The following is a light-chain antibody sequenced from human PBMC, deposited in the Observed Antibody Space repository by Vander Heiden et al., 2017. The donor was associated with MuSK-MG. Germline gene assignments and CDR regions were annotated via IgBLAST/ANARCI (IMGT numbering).Light chain of an antibody. CDR1: SSDVGGYNF. CDR2: AVT. V-gene: IGLV2-8*01. J-gene: IGLJ1*01. Sequence: QSALPQPPSASASPGQSVTISCTATSSDVGGYNFVSWYQQHPGQAPKLIIYAVTKRPSGVPDRFSGSKSGNTASLTVSGLQAEDEADYYCSSYAGSNNLGIFGTGTKVTVL. CDR3: SSYAGSNNLGI.